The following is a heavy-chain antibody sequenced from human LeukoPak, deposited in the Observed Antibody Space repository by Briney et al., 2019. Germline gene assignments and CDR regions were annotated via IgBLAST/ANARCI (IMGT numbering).Heavy chain of an antibody. CDR2: IYYSGST. CDR1: GGSISSSSYY. J-gene: IGHJ2*01. Sequence: SETLSLTCTVSGGSISSSSYYWGWIRQPPGKGLEWIGSIYYSGSTYYNPSLKSRVTISVDTFKNQFSLKLSSVTAADTAVYYCARGPGIAVAGGWYFDLWGRGTLVTVSS. V-gene: IGHV4-39*01. D-gene: IGHD6-19*01. CDR3: ARGPGIAVAGGWYFDL.